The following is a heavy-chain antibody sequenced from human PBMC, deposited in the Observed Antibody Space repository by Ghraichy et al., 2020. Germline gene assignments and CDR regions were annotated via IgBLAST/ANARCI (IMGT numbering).Heavy chain of an antibody. D-gene: IGHD4-23*01. CDR2: IKQDGSEK. CDR3: ARDRGNYGGNLYYFDY. J-gene: IGHJ4*02. CDR1: GFTFSSYW. Sequence: GESLRLSCAASGFTFSSYWMSWVRQAPGKGLEWVANIKQDGSEKYYVDSVKGRFTISRDNAKNSLYLQMNSLRAEDTAVYYCARDRGNYGGNLYYFDYWGQGTLVTVSS. V-gene: IGHV3-7*01.